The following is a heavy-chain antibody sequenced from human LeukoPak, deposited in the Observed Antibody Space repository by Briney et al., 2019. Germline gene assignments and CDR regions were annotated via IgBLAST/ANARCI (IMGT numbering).Heavy chain of an antibody. Sequence: SETLSLTCTVSGYSISSGYYWGWLRPPPGKGLEWIGSIYNSGSTYYNPSLKSRVTISVDTSKNQFSLKLSSVTAADTAVYYCARDSSRFDYWGQGTLVTVSS. V-gene: IGHV4-38-2*02. CDR2: IYNSGST. D-gene: IGHD6-19*01. CDR3: ARDSSRFDY. J-gene: IGHJ4*02. CDR1: GYSISSGYY.